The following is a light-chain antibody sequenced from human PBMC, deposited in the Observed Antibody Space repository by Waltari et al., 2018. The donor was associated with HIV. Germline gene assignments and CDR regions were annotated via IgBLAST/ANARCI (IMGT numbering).Light chain of an antibody. CDR2: GSS. J-gene: IGKJ1*01. CDR1: QTVSTNF. V-gene: IGKV3-20*01. CDR3: LLYGDSPRWT. Sequence: SVVTQTPGTLSLSPGDKVTLSCRTSQTVSTNFLGWYQSKSGQPPKLLFYGSSTRASGIPDRFSVTGSDTGSGSDFSLTIHRLEPDDFAIYDCLLYGDSPRWTFGPGTRL.